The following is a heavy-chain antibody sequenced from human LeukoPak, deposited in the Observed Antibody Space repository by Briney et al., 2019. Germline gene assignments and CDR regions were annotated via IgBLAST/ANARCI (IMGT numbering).Heavy chain of an antibody. D-gene: IGHD3-22*01. Sequence: TGGSLRLSCAASGFTFSSYEMNWVRQAPGKGLEWVSYISSSGSTIYYADSVKGRFTISRDNAKNSLYLQMNSLRAEDTAVYYCARVYYYDSSGYDAFDIWGQGTMATVSS. J-gene: IGHJ3*02. V-gene: IGHV3-48*03. CDR3: ARVYYYDSSGYDAFDI. CDR1: GFTFSSYE. CDR2: ISSSGSTI.